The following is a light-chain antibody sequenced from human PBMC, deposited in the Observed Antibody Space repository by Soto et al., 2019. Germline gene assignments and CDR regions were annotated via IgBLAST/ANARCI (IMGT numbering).Light chain of an antibody. CDR3: QQLNTYLIT. CDR1: QAINNY. V-gene: IGKV1-8*01. CDR2: AAS. Sequence: AIRMTQSPSSLSASTGDRVTITCRASQAINNYLVWFQQKPGKAPKVLIYAASTLQTGVPSRFSGSGSGTDFILTINWLQSEDFATYYCQQLNTYLITFGQGTRLEIK. J-gene: IGKJ5*01.